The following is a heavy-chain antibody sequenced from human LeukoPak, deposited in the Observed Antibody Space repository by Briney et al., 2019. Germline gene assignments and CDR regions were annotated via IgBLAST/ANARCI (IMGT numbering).Heavy chain of an antibody. V-gene: IGHV4-39*01. CDR1: GGSISSSSYY. D-gene: IGHD2-21*02. CDR2: IYYSGST. J-gene: IGHJ3*02. Sequence: YETLSLTCTVSGGSISSSSYYWGWIRQPPGKGLEWIGSIYYSGSTYYNPSLKSRVTISVDTSKNQFSLKLSSVTAADTAVYYCARHGIVVVTPDDAFDIWGQGTMVAVSS. CDR3: ARHGIVVVTPDDAFDI.